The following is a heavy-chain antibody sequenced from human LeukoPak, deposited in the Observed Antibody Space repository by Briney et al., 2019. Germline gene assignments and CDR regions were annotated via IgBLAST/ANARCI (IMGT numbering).Heavy chain of an antibody. J-gene: IGHJ4*02. CDR2: INAGNGNT. CDR1: GYTFTSYG. CDR3: ARDPMVRGVPYFDY. Sequence: ASVKVSCKASGYTFTSYGMHWVCQAPGQRLEWMGWINAGNGNTKYSQKFQGRVTITRDTSASTAYMELSSLRSEDTAVYYCARDPMVRGVPYFDYWGQGTLVTVSS. D-gene: IGHD3-10*01. V-gene: IGHV1-3*01.